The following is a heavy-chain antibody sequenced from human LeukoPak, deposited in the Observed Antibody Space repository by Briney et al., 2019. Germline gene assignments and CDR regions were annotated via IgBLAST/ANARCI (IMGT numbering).Heavy chain of an antibody. Sequence: SETLSLTCAVYGGSFSGYYWSWIRQPPGKGLEWIGEINHSGSTNYNPSLKSRVTISVDTSKNQFSLKLSSVTAADTAVYYCARQLRGEAVAGHLQPFDYWGQGTLVTVSS. CDR1: GGSFSGYY. V-gene: IGHV4-34*01. CDR2: INHSGST. D-gene: IGHD6-19*01. CDR3: ARQLRGEAVAGHLQPFDY. J-gene: IGHJ4*02.